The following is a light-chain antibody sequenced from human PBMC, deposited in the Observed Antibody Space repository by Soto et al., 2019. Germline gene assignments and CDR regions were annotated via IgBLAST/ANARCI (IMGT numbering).Light chain of an antibody. CDR3: QQYGRSGT. CDR2: DAS. J-gene: IGKJ1*01. CDR1: QSVNIY. Sequence: EIVLTQSPGTLSLSPGERATLSCRSSQSVNIYLAWYQQKPGQAPRLLIYDASSRATGIPDRFSGSGSGTDFTLTISRLEPEDFAVYYCQQYGRSGTFGQGTKVDIK. V-gene: IGKV3-20*01.